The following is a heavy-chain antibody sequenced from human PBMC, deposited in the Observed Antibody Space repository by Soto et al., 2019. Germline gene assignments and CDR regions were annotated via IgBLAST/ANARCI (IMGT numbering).Heavy chain of an antibody. V-gene: IGHV1-18*01. Sequence: QVQLVQSGAEVKKPGASVKVSCKASGYTFTSYGITWVRQAPGQGLEWMGWISAYNGNTNYAQKLQGRVTMTTDTPTSPGYRELRSRRPGDTAVYDCARARRSSWYAPWGQGTLGTVSS. D-gene: IGHD6-13*01. CDR1: GYTFTSYG. CDR2: ISAYNGNT. CDR3: ARARRSSWYAP. J-gene: IGHJ5*02.